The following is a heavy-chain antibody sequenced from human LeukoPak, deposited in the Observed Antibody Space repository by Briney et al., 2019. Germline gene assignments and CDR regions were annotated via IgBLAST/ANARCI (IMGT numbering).Heavy chain of an antibody. CDR1: GYTFTSYY. V-gene: IGHV1-46*01. D-gene: IGHD6-13*01. CDR3: ARDLSPSSSWDYYYYGMDV. J-gene: IGHJ6*02. Sequence: ASVKVSCKASGYTFTSYYMHWVRQAPGQGLEWMGVINPIGGSTSYAQKVQGRVTMTKDTSTSTVYMELRSLRSEDTAVYYCARDLSPSSSWDYYYYGMDVWGQGTTVTVSS. CDR2: INPIGGST.